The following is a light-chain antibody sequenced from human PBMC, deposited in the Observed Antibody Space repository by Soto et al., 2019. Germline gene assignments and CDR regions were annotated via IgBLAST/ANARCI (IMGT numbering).Light chain of an antibody. CDR2: DTS. V-gene: IGKV1-5*01. CDR1: QSVNSW. CDR3: QQYNNWPPIT. J-gene: IGKJ5*01. Sequence: DIQMTQSPSTLSAFVGDRVTITCRASQSVNSWLAWYQQRPGKAPKLLIYDTSTLESGVPSRFSGSGSEKEFPLTISRLEPEDFAVYYCQQYNNWPPITFGQGTRLELK.